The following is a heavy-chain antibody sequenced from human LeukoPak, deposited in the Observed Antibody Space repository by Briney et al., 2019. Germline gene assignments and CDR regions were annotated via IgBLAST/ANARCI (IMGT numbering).Heavy chain of an antibody. CDR3: AKVGMVREYYYYYGMDV. J-gene: IGHJ6*02. CDR2: ISGSGGSS. Sequence: GGSLRRSCAASGFTFSSYAMSWVRQAPGKGLEWVSAISGSGGSSYYADSVKGRFTISRDNSKNTLYLQMNSLRAEDTAVYYCAKVGMVREYYYYYGMDVWGQGTTVTVSS. CDR1: GFTFSSYA. V-gene: IGHV3-23*01. D-gene: IGHD3-10*01.